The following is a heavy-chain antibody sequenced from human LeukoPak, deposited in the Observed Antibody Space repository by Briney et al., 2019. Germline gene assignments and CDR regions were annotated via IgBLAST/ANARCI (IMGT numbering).Heavy chain of an antibody. Sequence: ASVKVSCKASGYTFTDYDMHWVRQAPGQGLEWMGWINPNSGGTNYAQKFQGRVTMTRDTSISTAYMELSRLRSADTAVYYCARELPRWYFDYWGQGTLVTVSS. V-gene: IGHV1-2*02. CDR3: ARELPRWYFDY. J-gene: IGHJ4*02. CDR2: INPNSGGT. D-gene: IGHD2-15*01. CDR1: GYTFTDYD.